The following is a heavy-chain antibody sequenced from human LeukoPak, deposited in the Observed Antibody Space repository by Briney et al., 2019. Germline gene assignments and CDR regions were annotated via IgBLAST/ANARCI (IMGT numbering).Heavy chain of an antibody. D-gene: IGHD4-23*01. J-gene: IGHJ4*02. CDR1: GFTFSSYW. CDR2: IKQDGSEK. V-gene: IGHV3-7*01. Sequence: GGSLRLSCAASGFTFSSYWMSWVRQAPGKGLEWVASIKQDGSEKYYVDSVKGRFTISRDNAKNSLYLQMNSLRAEDTAVYYCAREYDYGGNPGAYWGQGTLVTVSS. CDR3: AREYDYGGNPGAY.